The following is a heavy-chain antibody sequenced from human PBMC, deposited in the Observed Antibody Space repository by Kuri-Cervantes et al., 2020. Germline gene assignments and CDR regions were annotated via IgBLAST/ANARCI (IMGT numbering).Heavy chain of an antibody. CDR3: ARVIYVRQQLVRGRRSNWFDP. Sequence: GESLKISCKASGYTFTGYYMHWVRQATGQGLEWMGWMNPNSGNTGYAQKFQGRVTMTRNTSISTAYMELSSLRSEDTAVYYCARVIYVRQQLVRGRRSNWFDPWGQGTLVTVSS. V-gene: IGHV1-8*02. CDR1: GYTFTGYY. CDR2: MNPNSGNT. J-gene: IGHJ5*02. D-gene: IGHD6-13*01.